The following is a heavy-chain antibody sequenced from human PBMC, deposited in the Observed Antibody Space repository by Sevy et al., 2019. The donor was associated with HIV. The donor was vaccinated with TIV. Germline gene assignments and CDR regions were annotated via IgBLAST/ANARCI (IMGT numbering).Heavy chain of an antibody. V-gene: IGHV3-23*01. Sequence: GETLKISCAVSGFSFDSYGMTWVRQAPGKGLEWVSAISGSGTRTYYADSVKGRFIISRDNSKNTLDLQMNSFRAKDTAIYYCAKGGGGHYDPDEIAYYFYYYNMDVWGKGTTVTVSS. J-gene: IGHJ6*03. CDR2: ISGSGTRT. CDR3: AKGGGGHYDPDEIAYYFYYYNMDV. D-gene: IGHD3-22*01. CDR1: GFSFDSYG.